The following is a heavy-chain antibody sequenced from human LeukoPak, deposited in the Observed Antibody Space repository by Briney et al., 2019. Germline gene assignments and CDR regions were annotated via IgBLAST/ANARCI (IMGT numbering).Heavy chain of an antibody. Sequence: PSETLSLTCAVYGGSFSGYYWSWIRQPPGKGLEWIGEINHSGSTNYNPSLKSRVTISVDTSKNQFSLKLSSVTAADTAVYYCARGRAVVPAAIAYFDYWGQGTLVTVSS. J-gene: IGHJ4*02. CDR2: INHSGST. CDR1: GGSFSGYY. V-gene: IGHV4-34*01. D-gene: IGHD2-2*01. CDR3: ARGRAVVPAAIAYFDY.